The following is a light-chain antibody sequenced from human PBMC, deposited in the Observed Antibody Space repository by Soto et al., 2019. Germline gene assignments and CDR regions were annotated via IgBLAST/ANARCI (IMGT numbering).Light chain of an antibody. J-gene: IGKJ1*01. CDR3: QPYYSYWP. CDR1: QSVSIW. V-gene: IGKV1-5*01. CDR2: DAS. Sequence: DITVNQSLSALSAYKGERVTISCRASQSVSIWLAWYQQKPGRAPKLLIYDASSLESGVPPRFSGSGSGTEFTLTISSLQPDDFATYYCQPYYSYWPFGQVTKVDI.